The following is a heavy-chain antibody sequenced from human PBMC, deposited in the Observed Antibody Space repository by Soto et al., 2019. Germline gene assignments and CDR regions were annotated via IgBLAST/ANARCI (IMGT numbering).Heavy chain of an antibody. V-gene: IGHV1-2*04. D-gene: IGHD3-10*01. CDR2: INPNSGGT. J-gene: IGHJ4*02. Sequence: ASVKVSCKASGYTFTGYYMHWVRQAPGQGLEWMGWINPNSGGTNYAQKFQGWVAISVDTSKNQFSLKLSSVTAADTAVYYCARDAIYGSGSYYRFWGQGTLVTVSS. CDR3: ARDAIYGSGSYYRF. CDR1: GYTFTGYY.